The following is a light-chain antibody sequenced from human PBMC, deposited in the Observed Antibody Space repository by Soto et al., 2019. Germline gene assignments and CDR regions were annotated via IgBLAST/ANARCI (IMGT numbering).Light chain of an antibody. CDR1: CRDVSTYDY. V-gene: IGLV2-8*01. Sequence: QSAPTHPPSASGAPGQSVTFSCTGPCRDVSTYDYVSWYQQYPGKAPKLLIYGVTRRPSAVPDRFSGSKSGNTAALTVSGLQAEDEAYYYCSSYAGRSMYVFGTGTKVTVL. CDR3: SSYAGRSMYV. J-gene: IGLJ1*01. CDR2: GVT.